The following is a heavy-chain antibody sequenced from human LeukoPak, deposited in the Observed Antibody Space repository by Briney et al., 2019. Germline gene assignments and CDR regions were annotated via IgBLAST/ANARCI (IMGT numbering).Heavy chain of an antibody. CDR2: ISDSGSRT. Sequence: GGSLRLSCAASGFIFDRYGMTWVRQAPGEGLKWVSSISDSGSRTYYADSVKGRFTVSRDNSKNTVYVQMNSLRAEDTAIYYCAKQESSGSYPYYFDYWGQGTLATVSS. CDR1: GFIFDRYG. V-gene: IGHV3-23*01. CDR3: AKQESSGSYPYYFDY. J-gene: IGHJ4*02. D-gene: IGHD3-22*01.